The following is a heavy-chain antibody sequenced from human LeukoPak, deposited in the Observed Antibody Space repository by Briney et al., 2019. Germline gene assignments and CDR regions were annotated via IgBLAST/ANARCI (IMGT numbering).Heavy chain of an antibody. Sequence: TSETLSLTCTVSGGSISSGSYYWSWMRQPAGKGLEWIGRIYTSGSTNYNPSLKGRVTISVDTSKNQFSLKLSSVTAADTAVYYCARLGTDNWSYYYYYMDVWGKGTTVTVSS. CDR3: ARLGTDNWSYYYYYMDV. D-gene: IGHD1-20*01. CDR1: GGSISSGSYY. V-gene: IGHV4-61*02. CDR2: IYTSGST. J-gene: IGHJ6*03.